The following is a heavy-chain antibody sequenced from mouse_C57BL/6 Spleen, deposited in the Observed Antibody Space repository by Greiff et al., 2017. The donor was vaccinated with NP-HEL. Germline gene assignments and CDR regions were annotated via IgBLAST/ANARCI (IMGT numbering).Heavy chain of an antibody. J-gene: IGHJ3*01. CDR1: GYTFTEYT. V-gene: IGHV1-62-2*01. D-gene: IGHD1-1*01. CDR3: ARHDDRYGPFGY. Sequence: VQVVESGAELVKPGASVKLSCKASGYTFTEYTIHWVKQRSGQGLEWIGWFYPGSGSIKYNEKFQDKATLTADKSSSTVYMELSRLTSEDSAVYFCARHDDRYGPFGYWGQGTLVTVSA. CDR2: FYPGSGSI.